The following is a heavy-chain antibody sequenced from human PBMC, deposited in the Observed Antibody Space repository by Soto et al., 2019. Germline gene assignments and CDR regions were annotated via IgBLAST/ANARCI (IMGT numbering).Heavy chain of an antibody. V-gene: IGHV1-18*01. D-gene: IGHD5-12*01. CDR2: ITTDKGKT. CDR1: GYTFTSYG. J-gene: IGHJ4*02. CDR3: ARDLGTGYASGDY. Sequence: ASVKVSCKTSGYTFTSYGISWVRQAPGQGLEWMGWITTDKGKTTYAQKFQGRVTMTTDTSTSTAYMEMRSLRSEDTAVYYCARDLGTGYASGDYWGQGTLVTVSS.